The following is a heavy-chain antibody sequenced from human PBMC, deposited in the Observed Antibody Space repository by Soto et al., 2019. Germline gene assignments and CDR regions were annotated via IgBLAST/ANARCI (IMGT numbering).Heavy chain of an antibody. Sequence: ASVKVSCKASGYTFTSYAMHWVRQAPGQRLEWMGWINAGNGNTKYSQKFQGRVTITRDTSASTAYMELSSLRSEDTAVYYCARVYSGYDYPFDYWGQGTLVTVSS. CDR2: INAGNGNT. V-gene: IGHV1-3*01. CDR3: ARVYSGYDYPFDY. D-gene: IGHD5-12*01. J-gene: IGHJ4*02. CDR1: GYTFTSYA.